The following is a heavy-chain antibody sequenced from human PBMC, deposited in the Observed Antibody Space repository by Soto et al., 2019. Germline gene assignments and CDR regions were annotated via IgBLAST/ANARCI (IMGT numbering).Heavy chain of an antibody. J-gene: IGHJ4*02. CDR3: ARAIPPLFDY. CDR1: GFTFSSYA. Sequence: VQLLESGGGLVQPGESLRLSCAASGFTFSSYAMSWVRQAPGKGLEWVSGISSSGVSTYYADSVKGRFTISRDNSKNTASLEVNSLRPEDTAVYYCARAIPPLFDYGGQGTLVIVSS. D-gene: IGHD2-2*02. V-gene: IGHV3-23*01. CDR2: ISSSGVST.